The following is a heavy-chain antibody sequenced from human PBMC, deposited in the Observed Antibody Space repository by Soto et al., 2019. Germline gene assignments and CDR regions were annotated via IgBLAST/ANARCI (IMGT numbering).Heavy chain of an antibody. CDR3: AGEGGSYYAGDYYYGMDV. V-gene: IGHV6-1*01. CDR2: TYYRSKWYN. CDR1: GDSVSSNSAA. J-gene: IGHJ6*02. Sequence: SQTLSLTCVISGDSVSSNSAAWNWIRQSPSRGLEWLGRTYYRSKWYNDYAVSVKSRITINPDTSKNQFSLQLNSVTPEDTAVYYCAGEGGSYYAGDYYYGMDVWGQGTTVTVSS. D-gene: IGHD1-26*01.